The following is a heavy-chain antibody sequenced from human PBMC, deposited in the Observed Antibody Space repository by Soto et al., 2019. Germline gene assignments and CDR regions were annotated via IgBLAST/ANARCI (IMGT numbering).Heavy chain of an antibody. D-gene: IGHD6-13*01. V-gene: IGHV1-69*06. CDR2: IIPIFGTA. CDR1: GGTFSSYS. Sequence: SVKVSCKASGGTFSSYSISWVLQAPGEGLEWMGGIIPIFGTANYAQKFQGRVTITADKSTSTAYMELSSLRSEDTAVYYCAREEGPYSSSWNDAFDIWGQGTMVTVSS. CDR3: AREEGPYSSSWNDAFDI. J-gene: IGHJ3*02.